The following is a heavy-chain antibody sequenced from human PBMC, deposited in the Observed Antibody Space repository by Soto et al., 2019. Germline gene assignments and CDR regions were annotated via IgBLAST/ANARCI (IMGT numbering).Heavy chain of an antibody. Sequence: QVQLVESGGGVVQPGRSLRLSCAASGFTFSSYGMHWVRQAPGKGLEWVAVISYDGSNKYYADSVKGRFTISRDNSTNTLYLHMNSLRSEDTAVYYCAQSGSSCYSYYYYGMDVWGQGNTVTVSS. CDR1: GFTFSSYG. D-gene: IGHD6-13*01. J-gene: IGHJ6*02. CDR2: ISYDGSNK. CDR3: AQSGSSCYSYYYYGMDV. V-gene: IGHV3-30*18.